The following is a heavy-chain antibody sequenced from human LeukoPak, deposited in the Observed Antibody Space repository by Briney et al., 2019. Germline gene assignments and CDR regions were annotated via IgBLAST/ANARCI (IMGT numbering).Heavy chain of an antibody. CDR1: GYTFTGYY. J-gene: IGHJ6*02. CDR2: INAGNGNT. V-gene: IGHV1-3*01. Sequence: ASVKVSCKASGYTFTGYYMHWVRQAPGQRLEWMGWINAGNGNTKYSQKFQGRVTITRDTTASTAYMELSSLRSEDTAVYYCARSIRRHRVSTGYYYYYYGMDVWGQGTTVTVSS. CDR3: ARSIRRHRVSTGYYYYYYGMDV. D-gene: IGHD3-9*01.